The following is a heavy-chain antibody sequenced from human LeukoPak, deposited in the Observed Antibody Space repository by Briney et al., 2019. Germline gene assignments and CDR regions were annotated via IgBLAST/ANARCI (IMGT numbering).Heavy chain of an antibody. V-gene: IGHV4-59*01. Sequence: PSETLSLTCAVYGGSISRYYWSWVRQPPGKGPEWIGYIYYSGSTNYNPSLKSRVTMSVDTSKIHFSLKLSSVTAADTAVYYCARDRITHFGDTSGFYPSYYYGMDVWGQRTTVTFS. CDR1: GGSISRYY. D-gene: IGHD3-22*01. J-gene: IGHJ6*02. CDR3: ARDRITHFGDTSGFYPSYYYGMDV. CDR2: IYYSGST.